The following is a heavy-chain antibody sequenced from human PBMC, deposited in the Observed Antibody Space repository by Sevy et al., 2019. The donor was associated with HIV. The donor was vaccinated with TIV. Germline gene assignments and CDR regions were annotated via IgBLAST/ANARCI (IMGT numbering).Heavy chain of an antibody. CDR2: INPKNDVT. Sequence: ASVKVSCKASGYSFIDYYMHWVRQAPGQGLEWMAWINPKNDVTNYAQKFQGRVTMTRDTSTSTAYMELTRLRSDDTAVYYCARARRVTTVYYYCGMDVWGHGTTVTVSS. CDR3: ARARRVTTVYYYCGMDV. V-gene: IGHV1-2*02. J-gene: IGHJ6*02. CDR1: GYSFIDYY. D-gene: IGHD5-18*01.